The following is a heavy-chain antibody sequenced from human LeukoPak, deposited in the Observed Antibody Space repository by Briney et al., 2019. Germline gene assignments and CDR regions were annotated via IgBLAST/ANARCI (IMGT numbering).Heavy chain of an antibody. J-gene: IGHJ4*02. V-gene: IGHV3-23*01. Sequence: GGPQRLFCAASGFTFRTYDMSWLRQAPGKGLEWVTGFSDSGYGIYYAESVEGRFTISRDNSKNTVFLQMNSLRADGTAKYYCAKDKAPGSWHTPSDFWGQGTLVTVSS. CDR1: GFTFRTYD. D-gene: IGHD6-13*01. CDR2: FSDSGYGI. CDR3: AKDKAPGSWHTPSDF.